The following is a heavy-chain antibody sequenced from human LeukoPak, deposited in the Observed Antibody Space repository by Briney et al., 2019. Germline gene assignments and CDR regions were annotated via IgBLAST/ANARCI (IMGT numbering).Heavy chain of an antibody. Sequence: PGGSLRLSCAASGFTFSDYYMSWIRQAPGKGLEWVSYISSSGSTIYYADSVKGRFTISRDNAKNSLYLQMNSLRAEDTAVYYCAGGYYDFWSGYRYNWFDPWGQGTLVTVS. V-gene: IGHV3-11*01. J-gene: IGHJ5*02. D-gene: IGHD3-3*01. CDR1: GFTFSDYY. CDR2: ISSSGSTI. CDR3: AGGYYDFWSGYRYNWFDP.